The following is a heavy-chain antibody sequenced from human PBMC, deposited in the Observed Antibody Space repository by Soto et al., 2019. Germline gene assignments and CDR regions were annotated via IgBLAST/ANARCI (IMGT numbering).Heavy chain of an antibody. Sequence: HPGGSLRLSCAASGFTFDDYAMHWVRQAPGKGLEWVSGISWNSGSIGYADSVKGRFTISRDNAKNSLYLQMNSLRAEDTALYYCAKDITLVATILLDWGQGTLVTAPQ. V-gene: IGHV3-9*01. CDR3: AKDITLVATILLD. CDR2: ISWNSGSI. J-gene: IGHJ4*02. CDR1: GFTFDDYA. D-gene: IGHD5-12*01.